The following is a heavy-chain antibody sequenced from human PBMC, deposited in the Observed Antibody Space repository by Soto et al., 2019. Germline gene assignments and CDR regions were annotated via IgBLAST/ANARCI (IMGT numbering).Heavy chain of an antibody. V-gene: IGHV4-39*01. CDR2: IYYSGST. CDR1: GGSIISSSYY. Sequence: SETLSLTCTVSGGSIISSSYYWVWIREPPGKGLEWIGSIYYSGSTYSNPSLKSRVTISVDTSKNQFSLKLSSVTAADTAVYYCAGLKYFHSGDYLVHWGQGTLVT. D-gene: IGHD3-22*01. CDR3: AGLKYFHSGDYLVH. J-gene: IGHJ4*02.